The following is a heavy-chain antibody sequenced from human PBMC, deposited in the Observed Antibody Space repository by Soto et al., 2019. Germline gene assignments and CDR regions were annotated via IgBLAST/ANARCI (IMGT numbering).Heavy chain of an antibody. D-gene: IGHD3-16*02. V-gene: IGHV4-30-4*01. Sequence: SETLSLTCTVSGGSISSGDYYWSWIRQPPGKGLEWIGYIYYSGSTYYNPSLKSRVTISVDTSKNQFSLKLSSVTAADTAVYYCARTNYVWGSYRRSYYFDYWGQGTLVTVSS. CDR1: GGSISSGDYY. CDR3: ARTNYVWGSYRRSYYFDY. J-gene: IGHJ4*02. CDR2: IYYSGST.